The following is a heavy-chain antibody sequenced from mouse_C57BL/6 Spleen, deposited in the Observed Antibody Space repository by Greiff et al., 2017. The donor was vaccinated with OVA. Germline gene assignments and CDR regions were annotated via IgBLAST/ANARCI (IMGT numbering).Heavy chain of an antibody. V-gene: IGHV1-52*01. CDR3: ARRTNCAYGFDY. D-gene: IGHD1-1*01. CDR1: GYTFTSYW. Sequence: VQLQQSGAELVRPGSSVKLSCKASGYTFTSYWMHWVKQRPIQGLEWIGNIDPSDSETHYNQKFKDKATLTVDKSSSTAYMQLSSLTSEDSAVYYCARRTNCAYGFDYWGQGTTLTVSS. J-gene: IGHJ2*01. CDR2: IDPSDSET.